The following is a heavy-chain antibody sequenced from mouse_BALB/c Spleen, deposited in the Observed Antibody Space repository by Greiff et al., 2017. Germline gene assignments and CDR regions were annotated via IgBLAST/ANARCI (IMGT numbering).Heavy chain of an antibody. V-gene: IGHV5-17*02. Sequence: EVQLQESGGGLVQPGGSRKLSCAASGFTFSSFGMHWVRQAPEKGLEWVAYISSGSSTIYYADTVKGRFTISRDNPKNTLFLQMTSLRSEDTAMYYCARFYDYDYAMDYWGQGTSVTVSS. CDR2: ISSGSSTI. CDR3: ARFYDYDYAMDY. CDR1: GFTFSSFG. D-gene: IGHD2-4*01. J-gene: IGHJ4*01.